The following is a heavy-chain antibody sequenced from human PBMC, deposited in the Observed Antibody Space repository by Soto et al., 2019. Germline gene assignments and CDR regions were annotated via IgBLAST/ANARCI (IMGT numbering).Heavy chain of an antibody. V-gene: IGHV1-24*01. J-gene: IGHJ2*01. CDR2: FDPEDGET. Sequence: GASVKVSFKVSGYTLTELSMHWVRQAPGKGLEWMGGFDPEDGETIYAQKFQGRVTMTEDTSTDTAYMELSSLRSEDTAVYYCATGAKQGFRFLEWRGYFDLWGRGTLVTVSS. D-gene: IGHD3-3*01. CDR1: GYTLTELS. CDR3: ATGAKQGFRFLEWRGYFDL.